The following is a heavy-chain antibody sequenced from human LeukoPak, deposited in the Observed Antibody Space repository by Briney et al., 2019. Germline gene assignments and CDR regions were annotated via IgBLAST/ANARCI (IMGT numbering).Heavy chain of an antibody. CDR3: ATGYRTGEAVAFDI. CDR2: LPGKTNNYAT. D-gene: IGHD7-27*01. CDR1: AFTLSGFT. J-gene: IGHJ3*02. V-gene: IGHV3-73*01. Sequence: GGSLRLSCAASAFTLSGFTMHWIRQASGKGLEWLGRLPGKTNNYATEAASVRGRFTISRDDSKNTAYLQMNSLKTEDTAVYYCATGYRTGEAVAFDIWGQGTMVTVSS.